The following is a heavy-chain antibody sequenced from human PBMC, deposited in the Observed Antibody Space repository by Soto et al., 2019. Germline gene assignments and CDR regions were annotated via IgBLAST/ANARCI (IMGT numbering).Heavy chain of an antibody. CDR3: ARASMVGGTGVRYYYFGMDG. Sequence: ASVKVSCKASGYTFTGYYMHWVRQAPGQGLEWMGWISPNSGGTNYAQKFQGWVTMTRDTSISTAYMELSRLRSDDTAVYYCARASMVGGTGVRYYYFGMDGGGRGTTV. CDR1: GYTFTGYY. D-gene: IGHD3-10*01. V-gene: IGHV1-2*04. J-gene: IGHJ6*04. CDR2: ISPNSGGT.